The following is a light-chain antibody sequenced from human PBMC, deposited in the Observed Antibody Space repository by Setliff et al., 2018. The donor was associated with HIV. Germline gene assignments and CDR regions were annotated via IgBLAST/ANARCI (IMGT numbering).Light chain of an antibody. J-gene: IGLJ1*01. Sequence: QSALTQPASASGSPGQSITISCTGTGSDVGGYSYVSWYQQHPGKAPKLIIYEVSNRPSGVSNRFSGSKSGDTASLTISGLQAEDEADYYCSSYAVTNTLPFGTGTKVTVL. CDR2: EVS. V-gene: IGLV2-14*01. CDR1: GSDVGGYSY. CDR3: SSYAVTNTLP.